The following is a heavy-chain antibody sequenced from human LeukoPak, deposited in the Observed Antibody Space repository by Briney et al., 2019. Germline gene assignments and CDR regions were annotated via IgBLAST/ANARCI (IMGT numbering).Heavy chain of an antibody. D-gene: IGHD1-26*01. CDR2: INPNSGGT. CDR3: ARDPSGSYYCYYMDV. J-gene: IGHJ6*03. V-gene: IGHV1-2*02. Sequence: ASVKVSCKASGYTFTGYYMHWVRQAPGQGLEWMGWINPNSGGTNYAQKFQGRVTMTRDTSISTAYMELSRLRSDDTAVYYCARDPSGSYYCYYMDVWGKGTTVTISS. CDR1: GYTFTGYY.